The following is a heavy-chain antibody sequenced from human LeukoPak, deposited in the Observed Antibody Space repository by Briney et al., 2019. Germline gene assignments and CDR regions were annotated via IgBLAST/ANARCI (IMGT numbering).Heavy chain of an antibody. Sequence: SETLSLTCAVYGVSFSGYYWSWIRQPPGKGLEWIGEINHSGSTNYNPSLKSRVTISVDTSKNQFSLKVSSVTAADTAVYYCARVVSSGWYPFDYWGQGTLVTVSS. J-gene: IGHJ4*02. D-gene: IGHD6-19*01. V-gene: IGHV4-34*01. CDR2: INHSGST. CDR1: GVSFSGYY. CDR3: ARVVSSGWYPFDY.